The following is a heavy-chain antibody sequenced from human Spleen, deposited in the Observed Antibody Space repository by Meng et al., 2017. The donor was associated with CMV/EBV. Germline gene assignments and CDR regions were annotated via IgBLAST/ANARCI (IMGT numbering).Heavy chain of an antibody. CDR2: MNPNSGNT. CDR1: GYTFTAYP. V-gene: IGHV1-8*02. D-gene: IGHD6-19*01. CDR3: ARGLQYSSGLTDY. J-gene: IGHJ4*02. Sequence: QVQLVQSGSELKKPGASVKVSCKASGYTFTAYPMNWVRQAPGQGLEWMGWMNPNSGNTGYAQKFQGRVTMTRNTSISTAYMELSSLRSEDTAVYYCARGLQYSSGLTDYWGQGTLVTVSS.